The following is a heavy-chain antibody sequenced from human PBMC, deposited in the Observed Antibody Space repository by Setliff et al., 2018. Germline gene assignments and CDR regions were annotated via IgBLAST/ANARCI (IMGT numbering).Heavy chain of an antibody. J-gene: IGHJ3*01. Sequence: SVKVSCKASGYILNSYGISWVRQAPGQGLEWMGGIIPLLETAKYAQKFQGRVTITADKSTSTGYMELSSLRSEDTAVYYCARDTRDKYDRSGYFDVWGQGTMVTVSS. D-gene: IGHD3-22*01. CDR1: GYILNSYG. CDR2: IIPLLETA. CDR3: ARDTRDKYDRSGYFDV. V-gene: IGHV1-69*06.